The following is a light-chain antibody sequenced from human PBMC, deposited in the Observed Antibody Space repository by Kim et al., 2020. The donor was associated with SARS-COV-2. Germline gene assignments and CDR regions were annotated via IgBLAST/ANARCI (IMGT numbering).Light chain of an antibody. V-gene: IGLV1-44*01. CDR3: AAWDVNLNGWV. Sequence: QSVVTQSPSVSGTPGQRVSISCSGSDSNVGSKTVNWYQQFSGSAPKLLIHSNNLRPSGVPDRFSGARSGTSASLVISGLQSEDEADYYCAAWDVNLNGWVFGGGTKVTVL. CDR1: DSNVGSKT. J-gene: IGLJ3*02. CDR2: SNN.